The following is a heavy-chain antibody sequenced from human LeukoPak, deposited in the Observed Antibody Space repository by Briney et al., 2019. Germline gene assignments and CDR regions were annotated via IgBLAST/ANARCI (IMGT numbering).Heavy chain of an antibody. CDR2: VYYSGGT. CDR3: ARGRMAGDFDY. J-gene: IGHJ4*02. V-gene: IGHV4-59*01. CDR1: GGSISSYY. Sequence: SETLSLTCTVSGGSISSYYWSWIRQPPGKGLGWIGYVYYSGGTNYNPSLKSRVTFSVDTSKNQFSLKLRSVTAADTAVYYCARGRMAGDFDYWGQGTLVTVSS. D-gene: IGHD2-8*01.